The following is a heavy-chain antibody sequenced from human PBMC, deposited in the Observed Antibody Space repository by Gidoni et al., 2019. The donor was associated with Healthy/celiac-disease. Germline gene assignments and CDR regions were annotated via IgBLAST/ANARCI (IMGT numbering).Heavy chain of an antibody. Sequence: QVQLVESGGGVVQPGRSLRLSCAASGVTFSSYGMHWVRQAPGKGLEWVAVISYDGSNKYYADSVKGRFTISRDNSKNTLYLQMNSLRAEDTAVYYCAKDLRGPYDSSGYYFGQHYYYYGMDVWGQGTTVTVSS. J-gene: IGHJ6*02. CDR1: GVTFSSYG. CDR2: ISYDGSNK. CDR3: AKDLRGPYDSSGYYFGQHYYYYGMDV. V-gene: IGHV3-30*18. D-gene: IGHD3-22*01.